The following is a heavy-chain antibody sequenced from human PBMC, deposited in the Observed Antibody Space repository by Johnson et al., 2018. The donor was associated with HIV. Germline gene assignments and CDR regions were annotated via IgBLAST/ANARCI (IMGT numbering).Heavy chain of an antibody. CDR1: GFTFDDYG. J-gene: IGHJ3*01. D-gene: IGHD1-26*01. CDR3: AQLLQVKVFDV. V-gene: IGHV3-30*03. CDR2: ISYDGSNK. Sequence: QVQLVECGGVVVQPGGSLRLSCAASGFTFDDYGMNWVRQAPGKGLEWVAVISYDGSNKYYADSVKGRFTISRDNSKNTLYLQMNSLRAEDTAVYYCAQLLQVKVFDVWGQGTMVTVSS.